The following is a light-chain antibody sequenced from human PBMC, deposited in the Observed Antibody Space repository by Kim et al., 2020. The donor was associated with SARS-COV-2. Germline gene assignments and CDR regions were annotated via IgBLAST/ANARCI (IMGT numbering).Light chain of an antibody. CDR3: QAWDSSTGVV. J-gene: IGLJ2*01. V-gene: IGLV3-1*01. CDR1: KLGHKY. Sequence: VSPGQTASITCSGDKLGHKYACWYQQKPGQSPVLVIYQDSKRPSGIPERFSGSNSGNTATLTISGTQAMDEADYYCQAWDSSTGVVFGGGTQLTVL. CDR2: QDS.